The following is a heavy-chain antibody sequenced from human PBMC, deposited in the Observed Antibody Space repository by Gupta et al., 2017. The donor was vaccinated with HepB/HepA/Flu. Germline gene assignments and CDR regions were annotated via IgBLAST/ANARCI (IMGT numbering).Heavy chain of an antibody. CDR2: ISGSGGST. V-gene: IGHV3-23*01. J-gene: IGHJ4*02. CDR3: AKAGKTGYSSGWSDY. D-gene: IGHD6-19*01. Sequence: EVQLLSSGGGLVQPGGSLSLSCAASGFTFSSYAMSWVRQAPGKGLEGVSAISGSGGSTYYADSVKGRFTISRDNSKNTLYLQMNSLRAEDTAVYYCAKAGKTGYSSGWSDYWGQGTLVTVSS. CDR1: GFTFSSYA.